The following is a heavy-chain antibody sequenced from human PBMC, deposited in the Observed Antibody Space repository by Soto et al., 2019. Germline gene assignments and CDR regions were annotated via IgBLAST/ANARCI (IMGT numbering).Heavy chain of an antibody. D-gene: IGHD3-22*01. CDR1: GGSVNSGGYY. V-gene: IGHV4-31*03. CDR3: ARDVSYDGSGWANWFDP. CDR2: IHYSGNT. J-gene: IGHJ5*02. Sequence: QVQLQESGPGLVKPSQTLSLTCSVSGGSVNSGGYYWSWIRQHPGKGLEWIGYIHYSGNTDYNPSRKSRVTTSLDTSQNQFSLKLSSVTAADTAVYYCARDVSYDGSGWANWFDPWGQGTLVTVSS.